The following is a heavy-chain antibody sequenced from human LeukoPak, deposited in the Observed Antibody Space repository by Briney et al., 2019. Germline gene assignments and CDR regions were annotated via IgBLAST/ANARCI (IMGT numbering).Heavy chain of an antibody. D-gene: IGHD2/OR15-2a*01. J-gene: IGHJ4*02. CDR1: GFTFNNYY. Sequence: SGGSLRLSCAASGFTFNNYYMSWVRQAPGKGLEWVANINQDGSAKHYIDSVKGRFTISRDNAKKSVYLQMDSLRAEDTAVYYCARSLWPEDFWGQGTLVTVSS. CDR2: INQDGSAK. CDR3: ARSLWPEDF. V-gene: IGHV3-7*01.